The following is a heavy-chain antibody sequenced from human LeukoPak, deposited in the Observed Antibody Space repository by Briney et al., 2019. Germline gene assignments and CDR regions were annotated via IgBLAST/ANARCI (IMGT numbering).Heavy chain of an antibody. CDR1: GDSINSLDL. J-gene: IGHJ4*02. V-gene: IGHV4-4*02. CDR2: MYLSGTT. Sequence: PSETLSLTCTVSGDSINSLDLRSWVRQPPGKGLEWIGEMYLSGTTHSNPSVKSRVTISIDKSKNQFSLNLSSVTAADTAVYYCAGLVGRYSSGLYYYYFDYWGQGTLVTVSS. CDR3: AGLVGRYSSGLYYYYFDY. D-gene: IGHD3-22*01.